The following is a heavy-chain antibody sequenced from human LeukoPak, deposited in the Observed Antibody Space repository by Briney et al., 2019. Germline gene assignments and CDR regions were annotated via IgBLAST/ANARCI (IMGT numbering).Heavy chain of an antibody. D-gene: IGHD3-9*01. Sequence: SETLSLTCTVSGGSISSGDYYWSWIRQPPGKGLEWIGSIYYSGSTYYNPSLKSRVTISVDTSKNQFSLKLSSVTAADTAVYYCASTYYDILTGYLGNYYGMDVWGQGTTVTVSS. CDR3: ASTYYDILTGYLGNYYGMDV. CDR2: IYYSGST. J-gene: IGHJ6*02. CDR1: GGSISSGDYY. V-gene: IGHV4-39*07.